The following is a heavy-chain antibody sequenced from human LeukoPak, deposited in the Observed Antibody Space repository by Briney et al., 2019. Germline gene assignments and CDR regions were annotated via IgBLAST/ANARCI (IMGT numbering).Heavy chain of an antibody. CDR1: GFTFSSYE. V-gene: IGHV3-48*03. D-gene: IGHD3-22*01. CDR3: ARKGHGSGYLRGWAFDI. Sequence: GGSLRLSCAASGFTFSSYEMNWVRQAPGKGLEWVSYISSSGSTICYADSVKGRFTISRDNAKNSLYLQMNSLRAEDTAVYYCARKGHGSGYLRGWAFDIWGQGTMVTVSS. J-gene: IGHJ3*02. CDR2: ISSSGSTI.